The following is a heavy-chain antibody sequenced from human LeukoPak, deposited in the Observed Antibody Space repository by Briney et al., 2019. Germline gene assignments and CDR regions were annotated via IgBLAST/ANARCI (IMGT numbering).Heavy chain of an antibody. CDR2: ISYDGSNK. Sequence: PGRSLRLSCAASGFTFSSYAMHWVRQAPGKGPEWVAVISYDGSNKYYADSVKGRFTISRDNSKNTLYLQMNSLRAEDTAVYYCARDLHPHYYFDYWGQGTLVTVSS. CDR1: GFTFSSYA. J-gene: IGHJ4*02. CDR3: ARDLHPHYYFDY. V-gene: IGHV3-30-3*01.